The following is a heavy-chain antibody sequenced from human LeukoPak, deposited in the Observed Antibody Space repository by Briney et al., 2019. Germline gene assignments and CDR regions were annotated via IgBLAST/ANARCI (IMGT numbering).Heavy chain of an antibody. D-gene: IGHD6-6*01. CDR2: IYSGGKT. Sequence: GGSLRLSCAASGFTVSSNYMSWVRQAPGEGLEWVSVIYSGGKTYYADSVKGRFTISRDNAKNSLYLQLNSLRAEDTALYYCARGEWSSSPFDYWGQGTLVTVSS. V-gene: IGHV3-53*01. CDR1: GFTVSSNY. CDR3: ARGEWSSSPFDY. J-gene: IGHJ4*02.